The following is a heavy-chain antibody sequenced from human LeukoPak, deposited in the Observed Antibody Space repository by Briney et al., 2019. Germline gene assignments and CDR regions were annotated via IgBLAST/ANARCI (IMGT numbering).Heavy chain of an antibody. CDR3: AKARWSGPFYFDY. CDR2: MNPNSGNT. Sequence: ASVKVSCKASGYTFTSHDINWVRQATGQGLEWMGWMNPNSGNTGYAQRFQGRVTMTRNTSIGTAYMELSSLRSEDTAVYYCAKARWSGPFYFDYWGQGTLVTVSS. D-gene: IGHD3-3*01. V-gene: IGHV1-8*01. J-gene: IGHJ4*02. CDR1: GYTFTSHD.